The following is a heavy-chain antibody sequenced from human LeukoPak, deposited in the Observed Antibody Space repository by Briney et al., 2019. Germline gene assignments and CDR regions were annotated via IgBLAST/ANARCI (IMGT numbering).Heavy chain of an antibody. J-gene: IGHJ3*02. V-gene: IGHV3-7*02. CDR1: GFTFSSFW. CDR3: VAKTFDM. CDR2: IKPDGSDK. Sequence: TGGSLRLSCAASGFTFSSFWMYWVRQAPGKGLEWVANIKPDGSDKYYVDSVKGRFTISRDNAKKSLYLQMNSLRVEDTALYYCVAKTFDMWGQGTMVTVSS.